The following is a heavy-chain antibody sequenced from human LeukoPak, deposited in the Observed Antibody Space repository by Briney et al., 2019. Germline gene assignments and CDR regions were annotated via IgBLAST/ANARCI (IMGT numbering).Heavy chain of an antibody. Sequence: SETLSLTCAVYGGSFSGYYWSWIRQPPGKGLEWIGEINHSGSTNYNPSLKSRVTISVDTSKNQFSLKLSSVTAADTAVYYCARGEPSWVVTAIRRMWAFDIWGQGTMVTVSS. CDR2: INHSGST. D-gene: IGHD2-21*02. J-gene: IGHJ3*02. V-gene: IGHV4-34*01. CDR3: ARGEPSWVVTAIRRMWAFDI. CDR1: GGSFSGYY.